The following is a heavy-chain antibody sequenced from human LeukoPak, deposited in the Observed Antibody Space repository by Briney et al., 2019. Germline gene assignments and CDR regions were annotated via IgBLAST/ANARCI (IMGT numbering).Heavy chain of an antibody. CDR3: VKYLGIAASGTVNWFDP. V-gene: IGHV3-23*01. D-gene: IGHD6-13*01. J-gene: IGHJ5*02. Sequence: PGGSLRLSCAVSGFTLSSYAMSWARQAPGKGLEWVSYISGIGGNTYHTDCVKGPSTISRANCKNTLYLQMNSLRAEGTAVYYCVKYLGIAASGTVNWFDPWGQGTLVTVSS. CDR1: GFTLSSYA. CDR2: ISGIGGNT.